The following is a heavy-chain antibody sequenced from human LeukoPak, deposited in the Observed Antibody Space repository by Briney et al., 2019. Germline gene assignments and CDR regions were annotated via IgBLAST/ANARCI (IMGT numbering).Heavy chain of an antibody. CDR1: GYSISSGYY. CDR3: ARRPYCSSTSCYYCYMDV. J-gene: IGHJ6*03. D-gene: IGHD2-2*01. Sequence: SSETLSLTCAVSGYSISSGYYWGWIRQPPGKGLEWIGSIYHSGSTYYNPSLKSRVTISVDTSKNQFSLKLSSVTAADTAVYYCARRPYCSSTSCYYCYMDVWGKGTTVTVSS. CDR2: IYHSGST. V-gene: IGHV4-38-2*01.